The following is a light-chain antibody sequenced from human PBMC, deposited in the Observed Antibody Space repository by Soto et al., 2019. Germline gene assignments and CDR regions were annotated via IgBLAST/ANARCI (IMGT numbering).Light chain of an antibody. V-gene: IGLV2-14*03. J-gene: IGLJ2*01. Sequence: QSALTQPASVSGSPGQSITISCTGTSSDVGGYNYVSWYQHYPGKAPKLMIYDVSTRPSGVSNRFSGSKSGNTASLTISGFQAEDEADYYCSSYTSSSSRVFGGGTKLTVL. CDR3: SSYTSSSSRV. CDR1: SSDVGGYNY. CDR2: DVS.